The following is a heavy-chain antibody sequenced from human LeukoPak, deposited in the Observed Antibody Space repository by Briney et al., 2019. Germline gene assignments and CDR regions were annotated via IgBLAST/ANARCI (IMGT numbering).Heavy chain of an antibody. V-gene: IGHV1-2*02. J-gene: IGHJ3*02. D-gene: IGHD1-7*01. CDR2: INPNSGVT. CDR1: GYTFTGYY. CDR3: ARFLGGITGTHNAFDI. Sequence: ASVKVSCKASGYTFTGYYMHWVRQAPGQGLEWMGWINPNSGVTNYAQKFQGRVTMTRDTSNSTAYMELSRLRSDDTAVYYGARFLGGITGTHNAFDIWGQGTMVTVSS.